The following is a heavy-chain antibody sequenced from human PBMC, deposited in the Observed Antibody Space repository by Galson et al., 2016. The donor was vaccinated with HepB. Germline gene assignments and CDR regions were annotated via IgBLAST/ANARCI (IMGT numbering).Heavy chain of an antibody. J-gene: IGHJ4*02. CDR2: IDWDDEK. CDR1: GFSLRSSGMC. V-gene: IGHV2-70*17. D-gene: IGHD1-26*01. Sequence: PALVKPTQTLTVTCSFSGFSLRSSGMCVSWIRQPPGKAPEWLARIDWDDEKFYDSSLKTRLSVSKDTSKNQVVLTMTNMAPVDTATYYCARRYGMGANPYYCDFCGQGILVTVSS. CDR3: ARRYGMGANPYYCDF.